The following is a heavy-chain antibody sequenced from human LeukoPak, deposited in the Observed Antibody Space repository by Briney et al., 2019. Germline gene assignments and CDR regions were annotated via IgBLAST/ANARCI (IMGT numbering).Heavy chain of an antibody. CDR3: ARDRQYWYFDL. V-gene: IGHV4-59*01. CDR2: IYYSGST. J-gene: IGHJ2*01. CDR1: GGSFSGYY. Sequence: SETLSLTCAVYGGSFSGYYWSWIRQPPGKGLEWIGYIYYSGSTNYNPSLKSRVTISVDTSKNQFSLKLNSVTAADTAVYYCARDRQYWYFDLWGRGTLVTVSP.